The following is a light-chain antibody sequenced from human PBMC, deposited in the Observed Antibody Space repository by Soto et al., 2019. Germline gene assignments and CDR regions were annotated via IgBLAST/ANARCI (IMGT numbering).Light chain of an antibody. CDR2: GAF. V-gene: IGKV3-20*01. CDR3: QHYGRSPFT. CDR1: QSVSSNN. Sequence: ENVLPQSPATLALSPGERATLSCRASQSVSSNNLAWYQQRHGQAPRIVIYGAFTRATGIPERVSGSGSGTGFTLTISSLEPEEFAVYYCQHYGRSPFTFGPGTKVDIK. J-gene: IGKJ3*01.